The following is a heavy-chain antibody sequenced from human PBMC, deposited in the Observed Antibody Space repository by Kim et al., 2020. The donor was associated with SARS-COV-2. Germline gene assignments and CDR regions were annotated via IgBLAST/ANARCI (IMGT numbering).Heavy chain of an antibody. CDR3: AKARTVSSSMIYYFDT. CDR2: ISTTGRTR. CDR1: GFSFSDYD. J-gene: IGHJ2*01. D-gene: IGHD3-22*01. Sequence: GGSLRLSCAASGFSFSDYDMTWVRQAPGKGLEWVSSISTTGRTRDYADSVKGRFTISRDNSKRTVHLEVNGLRAEDTATYFCAKARTVSSSMIYYFDTWGRGTLVTVSS. V-gene: IGHV3-23*01.